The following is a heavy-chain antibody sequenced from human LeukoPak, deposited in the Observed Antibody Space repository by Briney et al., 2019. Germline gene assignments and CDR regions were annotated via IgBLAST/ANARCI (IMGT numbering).Heavy chain of an antibody. D-gene: IGHD2-2*01. CDR3: ATSRPRVVPAALGSYFDY. J-gene: IGHJ4*02. Sequence: ASVKVSCKVSRYTLTELSMHWVRQAPGKGLEWMGGFDPEDGETIYAQKFQGRVTMTEDTSTDTAYMELSSLRSEDTAVYYCATSRPRVVPAALGSYFDYWGQGTLVTVSS. CDR2: FDPEDGET. CDR1: RYTLTELS. V-gene: IGHV1-24*01.